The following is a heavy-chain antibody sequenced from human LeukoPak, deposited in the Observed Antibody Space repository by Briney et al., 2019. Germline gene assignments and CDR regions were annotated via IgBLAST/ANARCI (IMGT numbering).Heavy chain of an antibody. J-gene: IGHJ4*02. Sequence: ASVKVSCKASGYTFTSYAIHWVRQAPGQRLEWMGWISAGNGNTKYSQNFQGRVTFISNTSAATAFMELSSLRSEDAAVYYCARDSGSGSNDYWGQGTLVTVSS. CDR2: ISAGNGNT. D-gene: IGHD1-26*01. CDR1: GYTFTSYA. CDR3: ARDSGSGSNDY. V-gene: IGHV1-3*01.